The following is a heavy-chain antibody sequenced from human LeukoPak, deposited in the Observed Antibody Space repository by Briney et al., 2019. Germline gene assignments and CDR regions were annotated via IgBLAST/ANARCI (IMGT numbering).Heavy chain of an antibody. J-gene: IGHJ6*03. Sequence: SETLSLTCTVSGGSISSYNWSWIRQPAGKGLEWIGRIYSSGSINDNPSLKSRVTMSVDTSKNQFSLKMSSVTAADTAVYYCARDAVAALGYYYYYMDVWGKGTTVTVSS. V-gene: IGHV4-4*07. D-gene: IGHD1-26*01. CDR2: IYSSGSI. CDR3: ARDAVAALGYYYYYMDV. CDR1: GGSISSYN.